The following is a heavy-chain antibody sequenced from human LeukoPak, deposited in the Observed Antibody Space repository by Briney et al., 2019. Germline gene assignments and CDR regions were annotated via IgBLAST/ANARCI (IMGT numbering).Heavy chain of an antibody. J-gene: IGHJ4*02. CDR2: ISTYNGNT. D-gene: IGHD3-22*01. Sequence: ASVKVSCKASGYTFTSYGITWVRQAPGQGLEWMGGISTYNGNTNYAQKFQGRVTMTIDISRTTAYMELRSLRSDDTAVYYCARDGYYDSSGYEPYFDYWGQGTLVTVSS. CDR3: ARDGYYDSSGYEPYFDY. V-gene: IGHV1-18*01. CDR1: GYTFTSYG.